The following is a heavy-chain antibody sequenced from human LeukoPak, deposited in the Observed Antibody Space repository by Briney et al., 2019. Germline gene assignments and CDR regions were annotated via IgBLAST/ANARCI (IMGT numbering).Heavy chain of an antibody. Sequence: SETLSLTCTVSGGSISSYYWSWIRQPPGKGLEWIGYIYTSGSTNYNPSLKSRVTISVDTSKNQFSLKLSSVTAADTAVYYCVRHLSRWELPDYWGQGTLVTVSS. V-gene: IGHV4-4*09. CDR1: GGSISSYY. CDR2: IYTSGST. J-gene: IGHJ4*02. CDR3: VRHLSRWELPDY. D-gene: IGHD1-26*01.